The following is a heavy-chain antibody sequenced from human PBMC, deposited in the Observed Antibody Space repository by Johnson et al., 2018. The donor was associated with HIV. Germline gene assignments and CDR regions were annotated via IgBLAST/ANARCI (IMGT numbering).Heavy chain of an antibody. CDR1: GFTFGNYV. D-gene: IGHD1-26*01. CDR2: ISYDAGNK. V-gene: IGHV3-30*03. J-gene: IGHJ3*02. Sequence: QVQLMESGGGVVQPGTSLRLSCAASGFTFGNYVMHWVRQAPGKGLEWVALISYDAGNKYYADSVKGRFTISRDNSKNTLYLQMNSLRAEDTAVYYCARDPHEWGLLGGAFDIWGQGTMVTVSS. CDR3: ARDPHEWGLLGGAFDI.